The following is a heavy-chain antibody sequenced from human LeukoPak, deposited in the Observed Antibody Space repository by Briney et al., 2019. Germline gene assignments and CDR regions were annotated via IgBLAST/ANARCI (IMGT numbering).Heavy chain of an antibody. V-gene: IGHV4-59*01. CDR1: GRSISIYY. D-gene: IGHD4-17*01. CDR3: ARVGYGDYSAFDI. Sequence: SETLSLXCTVSGRSISIYYWRWIRQPPGKVLEWIGYIYYSGSTNYNPSLKSRVTISVDTSKNQFSLKLSSVTAADTAVYYCARVGYGDYSAFDIWGQGTMVTVSS. J-gene: IGHJ3*02. CDR2: IYYSGST.